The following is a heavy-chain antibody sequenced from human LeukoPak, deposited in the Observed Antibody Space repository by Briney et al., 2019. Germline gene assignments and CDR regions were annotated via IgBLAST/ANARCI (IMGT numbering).Heavy chain of an antibody. Sequence: GASVKVSCKASGYTFTSYDINWVRQATGQGLEWMGWMNPNSGNTGYAQKFQGRVTMTRNTSISTAYTELSGLRSEDTAVYYCARGVANQLLYPPYFDYWGQGTLVTVSS. CDR3: ARGVANQLLYPPYFDY. D-gene: IGHD2-2*02. J-gene: IGHJ4*02. V-gene: IGHV1-8*01. CDR2: MNPNSGNT. CDR1: GYTFTSYD.